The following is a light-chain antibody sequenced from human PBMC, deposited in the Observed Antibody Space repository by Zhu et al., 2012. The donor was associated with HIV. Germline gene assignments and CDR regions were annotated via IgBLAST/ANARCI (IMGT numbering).Light chain of an antibody. CDR2: GAS. J-gene: IGKJ4*01. CDR1: QSVRSSY. Sequence: EIVLTQSPATLSLSPGERATLSCRASQSVRSSYLAWYQQKPGQAPRLLIYGASNRAADIPYRFSGSGSGTDFTLTISRLEPEDFVVYYCQHYGTSPPLTFGGGTKVEMK. CDR3: QHYGTSPPLT. V-gene: IGKV3-20*01.